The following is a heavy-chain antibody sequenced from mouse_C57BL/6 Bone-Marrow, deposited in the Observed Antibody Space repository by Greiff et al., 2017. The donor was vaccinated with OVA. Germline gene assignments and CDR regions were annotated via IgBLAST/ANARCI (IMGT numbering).Heavy chain of an antibody. V-gene: IGHV1-74*01. J-gene: IGHJ4*01. CDR1: GYTITSYW. Sequence: VQLQQSGAELVKPGASVKVSCKASGYTITSYWMHWVKQRPGQGLEWIGRIHPYDGDTNYNQKFKGKATLTVDKSSSTAYMQLSSLTSEDSAVYVCEIEGHIATGMDYWGQGTSVTVSS. CDR2: IHPYDGDT. D-gene: IGHD1-1*01. CDR3: EIEGHIATGMDY.